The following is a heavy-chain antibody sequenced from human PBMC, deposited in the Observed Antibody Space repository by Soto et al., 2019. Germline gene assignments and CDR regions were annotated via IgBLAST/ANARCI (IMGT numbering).Heavy chain of an antibody. J-gene: IGHJ4*02. CDR2: VSHDGRNT. V-gene: IGHV3-30*03. CDR3: ATGGRQWLVTSDFNY. CDR1: GFTFSDYA. D-gene: IGHD6-19*01. Sequence: VQLVESGGGVVQPGRSLRLSCAASGFTFSDYAMHWVRQAPGKGLEWVAVVSHDGRNTHYADSVKGRFTISRDSSKNTVSLQMTSLRAEDTAVYYCATGGRQWLVTSDFNYWGQGALVTVSS.